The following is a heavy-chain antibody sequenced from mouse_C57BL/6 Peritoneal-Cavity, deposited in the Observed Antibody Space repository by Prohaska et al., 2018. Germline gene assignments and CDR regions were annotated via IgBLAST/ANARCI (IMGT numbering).Heavy chain of an antibody. CDR2: INTYSGVP. CDR3: ARRDYGSSPAWFAY. V-gene: IGHV9-3*01. D-gene: IGHD1-1*01. J-gene: IGHJ3*01. CDR1: G. Sequence: GMSWVKQAPGKGLKWMGWINTYSGVPTYADDFKGRFAFSLETSASTAYLQINNLKNEDTATYFCARRDYGSSPAWFAYWGQGTLVTVS.